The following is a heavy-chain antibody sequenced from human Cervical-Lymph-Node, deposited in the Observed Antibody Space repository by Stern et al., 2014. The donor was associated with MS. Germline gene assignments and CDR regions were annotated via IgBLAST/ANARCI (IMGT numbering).Heavy chain of an antibody. V-gene: IGHV3-53*01. D-gene: IGHD1-1*01. CDR1: GFTVSRDY. J-gene: IGHJ4*02. CDR3: ARDTSSPERSDW. Sequence: EDQLVESGGGVIQPGGSLRLSCTASGFTVSRDYMTLVRQATGKGLEWVSLIKNVGSTFYTDTVKGRFSISRDDSKNTVYLHMTSLRAEDTAMYYCARDTSSPERSDWWGQGTLVTVSS. CDR2: IKNVGST.